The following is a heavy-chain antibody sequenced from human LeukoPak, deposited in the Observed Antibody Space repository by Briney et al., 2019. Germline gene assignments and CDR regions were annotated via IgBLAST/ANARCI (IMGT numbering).Heavy chain of an antibody. CDR3: ARDARYCSSTSCYFDY. CDR1: GFTFSSYS. V-gene: IGHV3-21*01. D-gene: IGHD2-2*01. J-gene: IGHJ4*02. CDR2: ISSSSSYI. Sequence: AGGSLRLSCAASGFTFSSYSMNWVRQAPGKGLEWVSFISSSSSYIYYADSVKGRFTISRDNAKNSLYLQMNSLRAEDTAVYYCARDARYCSSTSCYFDYWGQGTLVTVSS.